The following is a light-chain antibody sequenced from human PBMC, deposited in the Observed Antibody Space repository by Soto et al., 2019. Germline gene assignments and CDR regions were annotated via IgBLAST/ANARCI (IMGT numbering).Light chain of an antibody. J-gene: IGKJ2*01. CDR1: QSVSSS. V-gene: IGKV3-15*01. CDR3: QQYDNLVT. Sequence: EIEMTQSPATLSVSPGERATLSCRASQSVSSSLAWYQQKPGQAPRLLIYDASTRATGIPARFSGSGSGTEFTLTISSLLSEDFAVYYCQQYDNLVTFGQGTKLEIK. CDR2: DAS.